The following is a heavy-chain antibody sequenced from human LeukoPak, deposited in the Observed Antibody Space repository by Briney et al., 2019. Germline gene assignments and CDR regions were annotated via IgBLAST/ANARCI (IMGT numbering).Heavy chain of an antibody. CDR1: GGSISSGGYS. CDR2: IYHSGST. CDR3: ARGDSNPLNWYFDL. Sequence: MSSETLSLTCAVSGGSISSGGYSWSWIRQPPGKGLEWIGYIYHSGSTYYNPSLKSRVTISVDRSKNQFSLKLSSVTAADTAVYYCARGDSNPLNWYFDLWGRGTLVTVSS. J-gene: IGHJ2*01. D-gene: IGHD4-11*01. V-gene: IGHV4-30-2*01.